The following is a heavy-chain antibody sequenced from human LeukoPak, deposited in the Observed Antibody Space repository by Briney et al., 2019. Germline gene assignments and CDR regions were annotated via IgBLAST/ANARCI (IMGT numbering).Heavy chain of an antibody. V-gene: IGHV4-61*05. CDR3: ARDRIRYDYGSGSYYNGQDY. Sequence: SETLSLTCTVSGGSISSSSYYWGWIRQPPGKGLEWIGYIYYSGSTNYNPSLKSRVTISVDTSKNQFSLKLSSVTAADTAVYYCARDRIRYDYGSGSYYNGQDYWGQGTLVTVSS. CDR1: GGSISSSSYY. CDR2: IYYSGST. J-gene: IGHJ4*02. D-gene: IGHD3-10*01.